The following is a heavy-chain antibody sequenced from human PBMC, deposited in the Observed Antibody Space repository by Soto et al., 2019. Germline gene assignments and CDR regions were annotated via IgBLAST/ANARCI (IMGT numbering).Heavy chain of an antibody. D-gene: IGHD6-13*01. J-gene: IGHJ6*02. CDR1: GGTFSSYA. CDR2: IIPIFGTA. V-gene: IGHV1-69*01. CDR3: AREGDRAAAGKGDYYYGMDV. Sequence: QVQLVQSGAEVKKPGSSVKVSCKASGGTFSSYAISWVRQAPGQGLEWMGGIIPIFGTANYAQKLQGRVTITANESTSTAYMELSSLRSEDTAVYYCAREGDRAAAGKGDYYYGMDVWGQGTTVTDSS.